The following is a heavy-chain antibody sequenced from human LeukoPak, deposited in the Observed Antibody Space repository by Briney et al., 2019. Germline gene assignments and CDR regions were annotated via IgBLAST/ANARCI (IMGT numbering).Heavy chain of an antibody. V-gene: IGHV3-23*01. CDR1: GFTFSSYG. Sequence: GGSLRLSCAASGFTFSSYGMHWVRQAPGKGLEWVSAISGSGGSTYYADSVKGRFTISRDNSKNTLYLQMNSLRAEDTAVYYCAKVGYSYGPYYFDYWGQGTLVTVSS. J-gene: IGHJ4*02. CDR2: ISGSGGST. D-gene: IGHD5-18*01. CDR3: AKVGYSYGPYYFDY.